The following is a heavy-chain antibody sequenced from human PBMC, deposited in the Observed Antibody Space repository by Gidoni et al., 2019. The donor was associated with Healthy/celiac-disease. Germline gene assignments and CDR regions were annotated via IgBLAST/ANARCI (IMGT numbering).Heavy chain of an antibody. CDR3: ARAPRGAVAWRWFDP. Sequence: EVQLVESGGGLVQPGGSLRLSCAASGFTFSSYEMNWVRQAPGKGLEWVSYISSSGSTIYYADSVKGRFTISRDNAKNSLYLKMNSLGAEDTAGYYCARAPRGAVAWRWFDPWGQGTLVTVSS. J-gene: IGHJ5*02. CDR2: ISSSGSTI. D-gene: IGHD6-19*01. V-gene: IGHV3-48*03. CDR1: GFTFSSYE.